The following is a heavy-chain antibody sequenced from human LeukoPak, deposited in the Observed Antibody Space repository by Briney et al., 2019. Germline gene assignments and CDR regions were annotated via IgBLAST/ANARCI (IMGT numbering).Heavy chain of an antibody. CDR3: AKLVASGTSRNFDY. Sequence: PGGSLRLSCAASGFTFSSYAMNWVRQAPGKGLEWASAIGDIGGTFYADSVKGRFTISRDNSKNTVYLQMNSLGAEDTAVYYCAKLVASGTSRNFDYWGQGTLVTVSS. J-gene: IGHJ4*02. CDR1: GFTFSSYA. CDR2: IGDIGGT. D-gene: IGHD6-13*01. V-gene: IGHV3-23*01.